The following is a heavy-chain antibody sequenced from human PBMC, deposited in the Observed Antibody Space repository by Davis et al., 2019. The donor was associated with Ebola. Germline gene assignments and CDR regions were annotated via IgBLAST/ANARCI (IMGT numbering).Heavy chain of an antibody. CDR2: IKQDGSEK. J-gene: IGHJ4*02. CDR1: GLTFSSYW. CDR3: ARVLYYYDSSGYSSEYFDY. Sequence: GGSLRPSCPASGLTFSSYWMSWVRQAPGKGLEWVANIKQDGSEKYYVDSVKGRFTISRDNAKNSLYLQMNSLRAEDTAVYYCARVLYYYDSSGYSSEYFDYWGQGTLVTVSS. D-gene: IGHD3-22*01. V-gene: IGHV3-7*01.